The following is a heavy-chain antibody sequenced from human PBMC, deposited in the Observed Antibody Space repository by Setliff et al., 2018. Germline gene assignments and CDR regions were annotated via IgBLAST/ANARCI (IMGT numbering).Heavy chain of an antibody. J-gene: IGHJ3*01. CDR3: VRDRWKVVVNRGDDAFDL. CDR1: GFTFSSYD. V-gene: IGHV3-13*01. CDR2: IGPNGDT. Sequence: GESLKISCAASGFTFSSYDIHWVRQVKGTGLEWVSSIGPNGDTYYVDSVKGRFTISRDNAKNSLDLQMDSLRAEDTAVYYCVRDRWKVVVNRGDDAFDLWGQGTMVTVSS. D-gene: IGHD2-15*01.